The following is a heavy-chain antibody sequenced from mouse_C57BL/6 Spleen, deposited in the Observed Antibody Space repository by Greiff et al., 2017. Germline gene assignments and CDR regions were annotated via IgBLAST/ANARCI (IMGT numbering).Heavy chain of an antibody. J-gene: IGHJ1*03. Sequence: LVRPGSSVKLSCKASGYTFTSSWMAWVKQWPGQDLEWIGNIYPSDSETHYNQKFTDKATLSVDKSSSTAYKPRSSLTSEDSAVYYCATRESYYSNYLWYFEVWGTGTTVTVSS. CDR1: GYTFTSSW. CDR3: ATRESYYSNYLWYFEV. D-gene: IGHD2-5*01. CDR2: IYPSDSET. V-gene: IGHV1-61*01.